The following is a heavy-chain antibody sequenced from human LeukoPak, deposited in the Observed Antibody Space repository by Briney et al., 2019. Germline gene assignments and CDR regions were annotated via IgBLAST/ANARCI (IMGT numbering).Heavy chain of an antibody. CDR2: TYYSGST. CDR1: SGSISGYY. V-gene: IGHV4-59*01. Sequence: SETLSLTCTVSSGSISGYYWSWIRQPPGKGLEWIGYTYYSGSTKYNPSLKSRVTISVDTSKKQFSLKLSSVTAADTAVYYCARELGFGELIDYWGQGTLVTVSS. CDR3: ARELGFGELIDY. D-gene: IGHD3-10*01. J-gene: IGHJ4*02.